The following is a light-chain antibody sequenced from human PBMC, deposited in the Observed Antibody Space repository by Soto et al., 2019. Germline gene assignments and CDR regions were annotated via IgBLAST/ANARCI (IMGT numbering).Light chain of an antibody. CDR3: QKDGSAFT. CDR1: QSVSSNY. Sequence: EIVLTQSPGTLSLSPGERATLSCRASQSVSSNYLAWYQHKPGQGPRLLIYAASSRATGIPDRFSGSGSWTDFTLTISRLEHEDFSLYDCQKDGSAFTFGPGTKVDIK. J-gene: IGKJ3*01. CDR2: AAS. V-gene: IGKV3-20*01.